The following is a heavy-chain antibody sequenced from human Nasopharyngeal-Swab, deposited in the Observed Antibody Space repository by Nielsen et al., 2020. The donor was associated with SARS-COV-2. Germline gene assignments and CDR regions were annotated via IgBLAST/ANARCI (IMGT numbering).Heavy chain of an antibody. D-gene: IGHD7-27*01. Sequence: SETLSLTCTVSGGSISSGGYYWSWIRQHPGKGLEWIGYIYYSGSTYYNPSLKSRVTISVDTSKNQFSLKLSSVTAVDTAVYYCARDSLTGDFFDYWGQGTLVTVSS. CDR3: ARDSLTGDFFDY. J-gene: IGHJ4*02. CDR2: IYYSGST. CDR1: GGSISSGGYY. V-gene: IGHV4-31*03.